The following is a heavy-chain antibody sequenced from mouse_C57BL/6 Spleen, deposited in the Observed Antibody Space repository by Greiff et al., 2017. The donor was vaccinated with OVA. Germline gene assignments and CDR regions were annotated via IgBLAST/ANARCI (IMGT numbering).Heavy chain of an antibody. D-gene: IGHD2-4*01. CDR1: GYTFTSYC. CDR2: IYPSDSET. Sequence: QVQLQQPGAELVRPGSSVKLSCKASGYTFTSYCMDWVKQRPGQGLEWIGNIYPSDSETHYNQKFKDKATLTVDKSSSTAYMQLSSLTSEDSAVYYCARAGLRAWFAYWGQGTLVTVSA. J-gene: IGHJ3*01. V-gene: IGHV1-61*01. CDR3: ARAGLRAWFAY.